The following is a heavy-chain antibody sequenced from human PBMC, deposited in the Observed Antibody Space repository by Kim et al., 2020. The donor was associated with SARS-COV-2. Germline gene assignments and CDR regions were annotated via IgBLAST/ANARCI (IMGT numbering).Heavy chain of an antibody. CDR2: ITWNDDST. V-gene: IGHV3-20*01. D-gene: IGHD2-2*02. CDR1: GFSFDDYG. Sequence: GGSLRLSCAASGFSFDDYGMSWVRQAPGKGLEWVSGITWNDDSTTYADSVKGRFTISRDNAKNSLYLQMNSLRAEDTVSYHCARGYCSSSNCYMRYYYGLDVWGQGTTVTVSS. J-gene: IGHJ6*02. CDR3: ARGYCSSSNCYMRYYYGLDV.